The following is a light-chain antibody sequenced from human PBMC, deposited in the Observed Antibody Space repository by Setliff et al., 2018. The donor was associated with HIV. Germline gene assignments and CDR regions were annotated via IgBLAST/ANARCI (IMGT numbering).Light chain of an antibody. V-gene: IGLV1-40*01. J-gene: IGLJ1*01. CDR3: QSYDSSLSGYV. CDR2: SFT. CDR1: SSNIGAGFD. Sequence: SALPQPPSVSGAPGQRVTISCTGSSSNIGAGFDVHWYQQFPGTAPKLLIYSFTNRPSGVPDRFSGSKSGTSASLAIAGLQAEDEADYYCQSYDSSLSGYVFGTGTKVTVL.